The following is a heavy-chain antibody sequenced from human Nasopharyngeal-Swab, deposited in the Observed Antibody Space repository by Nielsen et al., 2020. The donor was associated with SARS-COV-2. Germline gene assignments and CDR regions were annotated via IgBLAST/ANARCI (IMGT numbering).Heavy chain of an antibody. CDR2: ISGSGSST. CDR3: AKDREVFGGEQWLEIYYYYYYGMDV. V-gene: IGHV3-23*01. Sequence: GESLKISCAASGFTVSSNYMSWVRQAPGKGLEWVSAISGSGSSTYYADAVKGRFTISRDISKNTLYLQMNSLGAEDTAIYYCAKDREVFGGEQWLEIYYYYYYGMDVWGQGTTVTVSS. D-gene: IGHD6-19*01. J-gene: IGHJ6*02. CDR1: GFTVSSNY.